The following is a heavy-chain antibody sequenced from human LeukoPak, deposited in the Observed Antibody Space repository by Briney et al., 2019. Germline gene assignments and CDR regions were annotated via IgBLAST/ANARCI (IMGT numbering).Heavy chain of an antibody. D-gene: IGHD6-6*01. CDR3: ARDVAARPPRCYDY. CDR2: ISSSSSYI. J-gene: IGHJ4*02. Sequence: GGSLRLSCAASGFTFSSYSMNWVRQAPGKGLEWVSSISSSSSYIYYADSVEGRFTISRDNAKNSLYLQMNSLRAEDTAVYYCARDVAARPPRCYDYWGQGTLVTVSS. CDR1: GFTFSSYS. V-gene: IGHV3-21*01.